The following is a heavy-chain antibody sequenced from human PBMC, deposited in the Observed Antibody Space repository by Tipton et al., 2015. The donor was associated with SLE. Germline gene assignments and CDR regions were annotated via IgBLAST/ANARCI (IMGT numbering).Heavy chain of an antibody. Sequence: SLRLSCAASGFTFSNYWMNWVRQAPGKGLVWVSRINSDGSSTSYADSVKGRFTISRDNAKNTLYLQMNRLRAEETAVYYCASVLQESSRFNPFYYYGMDVWGQGPTVTVSS. D-gene: IGHD6-13*01. J-gene: IGHJ6*02. CDR3: ASVLQESSRFNPFYYYGMDV. V-gene: IGHV3-74*01. CDR1: GFTFSNYW. CDR2: INSDGSST.